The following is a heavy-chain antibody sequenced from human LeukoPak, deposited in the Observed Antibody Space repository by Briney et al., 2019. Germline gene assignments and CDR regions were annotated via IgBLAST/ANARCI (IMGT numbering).Heavy chain of an antibody. CDR3: ARERGLDPTYYYYYMDV. CDR1: GYTFTSYG. J-gene: IGHJ6*03. CDR2: ISAYDGNT. V-gene: IGHV1-18*01. D-gene: IGHD2-15*01. Sequence: WASVKVSCKASGYTFTSYGISWVRQAPGQGLEWMGWISAYDGNTNYAQKLRGRVTMTTDTSTSTAYMELRSLRSDDPAVYYCARERGLDPTYYYYYMDVWGKGTTVTVSS.